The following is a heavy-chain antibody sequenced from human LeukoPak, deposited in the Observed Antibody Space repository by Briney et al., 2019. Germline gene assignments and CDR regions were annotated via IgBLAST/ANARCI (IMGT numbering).Heavy chain of an antibody. CDR2: ISGRDAKT. Sequence: GGSLRLSCAASGFTFSNSGMSWFRQAPGKGLEWVSHISGRDAKTYYADSVKARFTISRDNSKNTVYLQMNGLRAEGAAVYYCAKGGAESGWGQGTLVTVSS. J-gene: IGHJ1*01. CDR3: AKGGAESG. D-gene: IGHD1-26*01. V-gene: IGHV3-23*01. CDR1: GFTFSNSG.